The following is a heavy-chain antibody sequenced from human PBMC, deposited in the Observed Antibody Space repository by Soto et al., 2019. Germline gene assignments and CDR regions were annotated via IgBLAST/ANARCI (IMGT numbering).Heavy chain of an antibody. V-gene: IGHV4-59*08. J-gene: IGHJ4*02. D-gene: IGHD6-13*01. Sequence: SETLSLTCTVSGGSISSYYWSWIRQPPGKGLEWIGYIYYSGSTNYNPSLKSRVPISVDTSKNQFSLKLSSVTAADTAVYYCARLLLPYSSSWHTTKQYYFDYWGQGTLVTVSS. CDR3: ARLLLPYSSSWHTTKQYYFDY. CDR1: GGSISSYY. CDR2: IYYSGST.